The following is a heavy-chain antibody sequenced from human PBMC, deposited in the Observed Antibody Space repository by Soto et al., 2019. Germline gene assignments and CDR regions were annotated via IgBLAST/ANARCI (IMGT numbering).Heavy chain of an antibody. Sequence: SETLSLTCTVSGDSISSDDYYWSWIRQPPGKGLEWIGYIYYRGSPYYNASLESRVIISLDTSKNQFSLMLSSVTAADTAVYYCARVRSYGMDVWGQGTTVTVS. CDR1: GDSISSDDYY. D-gene: IGHD4-17*01. CDR3: ARVRSYGMDV. V-gene: IGHV4-30-4*01. J-gene: IGHJ6*02. CDR2: IYYRGSP.